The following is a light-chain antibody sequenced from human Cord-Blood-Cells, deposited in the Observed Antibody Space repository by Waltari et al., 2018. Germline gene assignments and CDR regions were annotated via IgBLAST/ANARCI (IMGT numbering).Light chain of an antibody. Sequence: SALTQPASASGSPGQSITIFCPGTGSDVGSYNLVSWYQQHPDKAPTLMIYEGRKRPTGVSNRISGSKSRDTASLTLSGLQAEDEADYYCCSYAGSSTYFFGTGTKVTVL. CDR3: CSYAGSSTYF. V-gene: IGLV2-23*01. CDR2: EGR. CDR1: GSDVGSYNL. J-gene: IGLJ1*01.